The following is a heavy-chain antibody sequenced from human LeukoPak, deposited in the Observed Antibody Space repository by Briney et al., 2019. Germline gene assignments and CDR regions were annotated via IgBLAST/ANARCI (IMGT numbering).Heavy chain of an antibody. CDR1: GFSLSTSGVG. CDR2: IYWNDDK. Sequence: SGTTLVKPTQTLTLTCTFSGFSLSTSGVGVGWIRQPPGKALEWLALIYWNDDKRYSPSLKSRLTITKDTSKNQVVLTMTNMDPVDTATYYCAHPGSGTSLHDAFDIWGQGTMVTVSS. J-gene: IGHJ3*02. CDR3: AHPGSGTSLHDAFDI. V-gene: IGHV2-5*01. D-gene: IGHD2-2*01.